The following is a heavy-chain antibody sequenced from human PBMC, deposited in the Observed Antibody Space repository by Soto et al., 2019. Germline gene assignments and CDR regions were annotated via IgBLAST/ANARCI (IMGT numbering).Heavy chain of an antibody. Sequence: QMQLVQSGPEVKKPGTSVKVSCKASGFTFTSSAVQWVRQARGQRLEWIGWIVVGSGNTNYAQKFQERVTITRDMSTSTVYMELSSLRSEDTAVYYCAAERTYWGGDCYVDWGQGTLVTVSS. CDR2: IVVGSGNT. CDR1: GFTFTSSA. CDR3: AAERTYWGGDCYVD. V-gene: IGHV1-58*01. D-gene: IGHD2-21*02. J-gene: IGHJ4*02.